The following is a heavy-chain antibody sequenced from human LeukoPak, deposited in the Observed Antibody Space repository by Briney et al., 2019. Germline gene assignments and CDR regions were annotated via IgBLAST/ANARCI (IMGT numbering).Heavy chain of an antibody. CDR1: GFTFRSYS. D-gene: IGHD3-16*01. CDR2: ISSNGGST. V-gene: IGHV3-64*02. Sequence: GGSLRLSCPAAGFTFRSYSMHWVRQAPGKGPEFVSAISSNGGSTYYADSVKGRFTISRDNSKNTLYLQMGSLRAEDMAVYYCARVGDLDAFDIWGQGTMVTVSS. CDR3: ARVGDLDAFDI. J-gene: IGHJ3*02.